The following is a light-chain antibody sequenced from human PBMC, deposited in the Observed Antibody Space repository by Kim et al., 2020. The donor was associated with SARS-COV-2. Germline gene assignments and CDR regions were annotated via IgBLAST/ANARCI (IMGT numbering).Light chain of an antibody. Sequence: DIQMTQSPSSLSASVGDRVTITCRASQSISSYLNWYQQKPGKAPKLLIYAASSLQSGVPSRFSGSGPGTDFTLTISSLQPEDFATYYCQQSYSTPWLTFGGGTKLEI. CDR3: QQSYSTPWLT. J-gene: IGKJ4*01. CDR2: AAS. V-gene: IGKV1-39*01. CDR1: QSISSY.